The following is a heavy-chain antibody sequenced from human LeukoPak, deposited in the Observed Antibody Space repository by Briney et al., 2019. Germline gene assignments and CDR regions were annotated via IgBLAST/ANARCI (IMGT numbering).Heavy chain of an antibody. CDR2: MNPNIGNT. CDR3: AKGGIRYFDWSWEDV. Sequence: ASVKVSCKASGYTFTNYNINWVRQATGQGPEWMGWMNPNIGNTGFAQKFQGRVSITRNTSITTAYLELSSLKSEDTAVYYCAKGGIRYFDWSWEDVWGQGTTVTVSS. J-gene: IGHJ6*02. CDR1: GYTFTNYN. D-gene: IGHD3-9*01. V-gene: IGHV1-8*03.